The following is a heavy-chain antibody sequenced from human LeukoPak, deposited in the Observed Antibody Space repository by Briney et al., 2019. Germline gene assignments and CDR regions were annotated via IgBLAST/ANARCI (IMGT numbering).Heavy chain of an antibody. CDR2: ISGSGGST. J-gene: IGHJ4*02. CDR3: AKKDSASYYFDY. Sequence: PGGSLRLSCAASAFTFSSYAMSWVRLAPGKGLEWVSGISGSGGSTYYADSVKGRFTISRDNSKNTLYLQMNSLRADDTAVYYCAKKDSASYYFDYWGQGTLVTVSS. CDR1: AFTFSSYA. V-gene: IGHV3-23*01. D-gene: IGHD1-26*01.